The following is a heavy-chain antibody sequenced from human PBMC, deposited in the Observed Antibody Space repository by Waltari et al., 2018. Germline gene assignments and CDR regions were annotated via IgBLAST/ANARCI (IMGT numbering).Heavy chain of an antibody. CDR2: MQNRGST. Sequence: QVQLQESGPGLVQPSETLSLTCTVSGGSISSNSNWGWIRQPPGKGLECMGNMQNRGSTFYNPALESRVTISLDTSRNQFSLRLSSVYAADTAVYFCGRIAFGDDGGYFQYWGQGTLVTVSS. CDR1: GGSISSNSN. D-gene: IGHD4-17*01. V-gene: IGHV4-39*01. CDR3: GRIAFGDDGGYFQY. J-gene: IGHJ1*01.